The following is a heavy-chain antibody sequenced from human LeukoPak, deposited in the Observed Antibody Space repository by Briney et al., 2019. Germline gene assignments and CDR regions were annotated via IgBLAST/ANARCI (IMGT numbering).Heavy chain of an antibody. J-gene: IGHJ4*02. V-gene: IGHV3-7*01. CDR1: GFSFSAYW. CDR2: IKQDGSEK. D-gene: IGHD1-14*01. CDR3: ARAHRSRAFDY. Sequence: PGGSLRLSCAASGFSFSAYWMSWVRQAPGKGLEWVANIKQDGSEKYYVDSVKGRFTISRDNAKNSLYLQMNSLRAEDTAVHYCARAHRSRAFDYWGQGTLVTVSS.